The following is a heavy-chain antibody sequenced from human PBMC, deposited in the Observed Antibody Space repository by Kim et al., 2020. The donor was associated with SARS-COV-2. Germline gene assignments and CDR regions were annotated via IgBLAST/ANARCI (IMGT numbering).Heavy chain of an antibody. V-gene: IGHV3-74*01. J-gene: IGHJ4*02. CDR1: GFTFNSYW. D-gene: IGHD3-10*01. CDR2: INSDGSST. CDR3: ARVPVGFVAEDY. Sequence: GGSLRLSCAASGFTFNSYWMHWVRQAPGKGLVCVSRINSDGSSTSYADSVKGRFTISRDNANNTVHLQMNSLRAEDTAVYYCARVPVGFVAEDYWGQGTLVTVSS.